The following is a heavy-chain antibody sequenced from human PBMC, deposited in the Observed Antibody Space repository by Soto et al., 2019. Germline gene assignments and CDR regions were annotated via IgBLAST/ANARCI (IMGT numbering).Heavy chain of an antibody. CDR2: IIPIFGTA. J-gene: IGHJ5*02. D-gene: IGHD3-3*01. V-gene: IGHV1-69*01. CDR3: ARDSXXITIFGVVTRGWFDP. CDR1: GGTFSSYA. Sequence: QVQLVQSGAEVKKPGSSVKVSCKASGGTFSSYAISWVRQAPGQGLEWMGGIIPIFGTANYAQKFQGRVTITADESTSTAYMELSSLRSEDTAVYYCARDSXXITIFGVVTRGWFDPWGQGTLVTVSS.